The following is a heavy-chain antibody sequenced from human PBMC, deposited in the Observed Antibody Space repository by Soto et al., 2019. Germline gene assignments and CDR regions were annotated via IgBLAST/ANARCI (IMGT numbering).Heavy chain of an antibody. Sequence: ASVKVSCKASGYTFTSYGISWVRQAPGQGLEWMGWISAYNGNTNYAQKLQGRVTMTTDTSTSTAYMELRSLRSDDTAVYYCARDHLIHYDSGGYHFDYWGQGTLVTVSS. V-gene: IGHV1-18*04. J-gene: IGHJ4*02. D-gene: IGHD3-22*01. CDR2: ISAYNGNT. CDR3: ARDHLIHYDSGGYHFDY. CDR1: GYTFTSYG.